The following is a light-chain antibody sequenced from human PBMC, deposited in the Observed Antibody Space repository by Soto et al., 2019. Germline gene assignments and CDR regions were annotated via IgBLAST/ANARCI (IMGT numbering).Light chain of an antibody. Sequence: EIVMTQSPATLSVSPGERATLSCRASQSVNIYLAWYQQKPGQAPRLLIFGASSRATGIPARFSGSGSGTEFNLTISSLQSEDSALYYCQHYNHWPQLSFGGGTKVEI. CDR2: GAS. V-gene: IGKV3D-15*01. CDR1: QSVNIY. J-gene: IGKJ4*01. CDR3: QHYNHWPQLS.